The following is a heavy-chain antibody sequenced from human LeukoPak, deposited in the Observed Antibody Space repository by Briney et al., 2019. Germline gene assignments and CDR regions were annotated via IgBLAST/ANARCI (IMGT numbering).Heavy chain of an antibody. V-gene: IGHV3-48*03. CDR1: GFTFSSYE. CDR2: ISSSGRTI. J-gene: IGHJ4*02. CDR3: ATDLPGCSSGGSCYSGNDY. Sequence: PGGSLRLSCAASGFTFSSYEMNWVRQAPGKGLEWVSYISSSGRTIYYADSLEGRFTISRDNAKNSLYLQMNSLRAEDTAVYYCATDLPGCSSGGSCYSGNDYWGQGTLVTVSS. D-gene: IGHD2-15*01.